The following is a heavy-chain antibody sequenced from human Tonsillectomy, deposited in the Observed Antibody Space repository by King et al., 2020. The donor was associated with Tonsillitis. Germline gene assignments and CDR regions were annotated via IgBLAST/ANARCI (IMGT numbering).Heavy chain of an antibody. CDR3: AGDHEIWLHMDF. D-gene: IGHD5-24*01. Sequence: QLQESGPGLVKPSQTLSLTCSVSGGSITSGSYYWSWIRQPAGKGLEWIGRLHTSGSTNYNPSLRSRVTISADTSKNQFSLTLTSVTAADTAVYYCAGDHEIWLHMDFWGQGTLVTVSS. CDR1: GGSITSGSYY. J-gene: IGHJ4*02. CDR2: LHTSGST. V-gene: IGHV4-61*02.